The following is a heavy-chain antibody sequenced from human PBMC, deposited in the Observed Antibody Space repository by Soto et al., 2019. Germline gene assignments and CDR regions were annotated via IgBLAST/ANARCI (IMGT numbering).Heavy chain of an antibody. CDR3: AKDLTRGYTAMAFDY. CDR1: GLTFSSYA. V-gene: IGHV3-23*01. J-gene: IGHJ4*02. CDR2: ISGSGGST. Sequence: PGGSLRLSCAASGLTFSSYAMSWVRQAPGKGLEWVSAISGSGGSTYYADSVKGRFTISRDNSKNTLYVQMNSLRAEDTAVYYCAKDLTRGYTAMAFDYWGQGTLVTVSS. D-gene: IGHD5-18*01.